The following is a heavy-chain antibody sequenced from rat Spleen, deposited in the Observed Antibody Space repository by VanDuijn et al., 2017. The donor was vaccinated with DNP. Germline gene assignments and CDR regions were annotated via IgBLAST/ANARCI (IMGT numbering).Heavy chain of an antibody. J-gene: IGHJ2*01. CDR2: IWSGGNT. D-gene: IGHD4-4*01. CDR1: GFSLTSYN. V-gene: IGHV2S13*01. CDR3: NRNDFGQPGVS. Sequence: QVQLKESGPGLVQPSRTLSLTCTVSGFSLTSYNVHLVRQPPGKGLEWMGVIWSGGNTDYNSALKPRLSISRDTSESQVFLTVNSLQTEDTGIYYCNRNDFGQPGVSWGQGVMVTVSS.